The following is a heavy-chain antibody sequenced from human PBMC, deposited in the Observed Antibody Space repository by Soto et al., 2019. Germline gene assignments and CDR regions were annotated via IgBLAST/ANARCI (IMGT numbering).Heavy chain of an antibody. V-gene: IGHV4-31*02. D-gene: IGHD3-16*02. Sequence: TLSLPXTVSGGSISSGGYYWSWISQHPGKGLGWIGYIYYSGSTYYNPSLKSRVTISVDTSKNQFSLKLSSVTAADTAVYYCARLTVGSYDYVWGSYRPNWLDPWGQGTLVTVSS. CDR2: IYYSGST. CDR1: GGSISSGGYY. J-gene: IGHJ5*02. CDR3: ARLTVGSYDYVWGSYRPNWLDP.